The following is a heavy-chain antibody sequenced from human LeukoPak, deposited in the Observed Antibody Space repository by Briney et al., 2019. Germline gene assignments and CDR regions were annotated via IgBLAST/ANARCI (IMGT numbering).Heavy chain of an antibody. J-gene: IGHJ4*02. CDR3: ARDRFYDSSGYFLYENDY. Sequence: ASVKVSRKASGYTFTSYGISWVRQAPGQGLEWMGWISAYNGNTNYAQKLQGRVTMTTDTSTSTAYMELRSLRSDDTAVYYCARDRFYDSSGYFLYENDYWGQGTLVTVSS. CDR1: GYTFTSYG. D-gene: IGHD3-22*01. V-gene: IGHV1-18*01. CDR2: ISAYNGNT.